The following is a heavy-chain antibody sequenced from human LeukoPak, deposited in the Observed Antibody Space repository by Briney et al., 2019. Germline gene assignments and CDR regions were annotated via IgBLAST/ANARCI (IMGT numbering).Heavy chain of an antibody. Sequence: GSLRLSCAASGFTFSSYWMSWVRQAPGKGLEWVANIKQDGSEKYYVDSVKGRFTISRDNAKNSLYLQMNSLRAEDTAVYYCARDYNPIVGATKDIGFDYWGQGTLVTVSS. CDR1: GFTFSSYW. CDR2: IKQDGSEK. CDR3: ARDYNPIVGATKDIGFDY. D-gene: IGHD1-26*01. J-gene: IGHJ4*02. V-gene: IGHV3-7*01.